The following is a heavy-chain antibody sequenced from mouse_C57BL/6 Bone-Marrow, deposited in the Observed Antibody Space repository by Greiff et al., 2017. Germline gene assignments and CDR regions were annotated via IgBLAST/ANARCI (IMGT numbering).Heavy chain of an antibody. D-gene: IGHD1-1*01. J-gene: IGHJ1*03. V-gene: IGHV14-3*01. Sequence: EVKLQQSVAELVRPGASVKLSCTASGFNIKNTYMHWVKQRPEQGLEWIGRIDPANGNTKYAPKFQGKATITADTSSNTAYLQLSSLTSEDTAIYYCAPITTVVEGYFDVWGTGATVTVFS. CDR1: GFNIKNTY. CDR2: IDPANGNT. CDR3: APITTVVEGYFDV.